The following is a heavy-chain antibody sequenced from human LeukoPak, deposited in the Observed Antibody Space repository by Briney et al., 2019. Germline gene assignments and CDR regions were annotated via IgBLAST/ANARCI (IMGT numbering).Heavy chain of an antibody. V-gene: IGHV3-30-3*01. CDR1: GFTFSSYA. Sequence: GGSLRLSCAASGFTFSSYAMHWVRQAPGKGLEWVAVISYDGSNKYYADSVKGRFTISRDNSKNTLYLQMNSLGAEDTAVYYCARGQVYSSSWYPLDYYFDYWDQGTLVTVSS. J-gene: IGHJ4*02. D-gene: IGHD6-13*01. CDR3: ARGQVYSSSWYPLDYYFDY. CDR2: ISYDGSNK.